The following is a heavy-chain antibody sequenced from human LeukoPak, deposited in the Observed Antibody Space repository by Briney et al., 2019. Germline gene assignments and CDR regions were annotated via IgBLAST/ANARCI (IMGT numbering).Heavy chain of an antibody. D-gene: IGHD3-10*01. J-gene: IGHJ4*02. CDR3: ARVLAGTWGGIDY. CDR2: IYTSGST. CDR1: GGSISSGSYY. V-gene: IGHV4-61*02. Sequence: SETLSLTCTVSGGSISSGSYYWGWIRQPAGKGLEWIGRIYTSGSTNYNPSLKSRVTISVDTSKNQFSLKLSSVTAADTAVYYCARVLAGTWGGIDYWGQGTLVTVSS.